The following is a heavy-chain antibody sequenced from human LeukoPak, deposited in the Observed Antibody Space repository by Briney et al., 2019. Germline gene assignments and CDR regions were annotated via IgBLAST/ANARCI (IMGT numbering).Heavy chain of an antibody. V-gene: IGHV4-59*12. CDR2: IYYSGST. J-gene: IGHJ5*02. Sequence: SETLSLTCTVSGGSISSYYWSWIRQPPGKGLEWIGYIYYSGSTNYNPSLKSRVTISVDTSKNQFSLKLSSVTAADTAVYYCARVKLTIFGVVNWSDPWGQGTLVTVSS. CDR3: ARVKLTIFGVVNWSDP. D-gene: IGHD3-3*01. CDR1: GGSISSYY.